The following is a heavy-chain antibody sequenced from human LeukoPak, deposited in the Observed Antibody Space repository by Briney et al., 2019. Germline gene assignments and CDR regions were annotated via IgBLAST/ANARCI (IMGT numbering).Heavy chain of an antibody. Sequence: SETLSLTCTVSGGSISSSSYYWGWIRQPPGKGLEWIGSIYYSGSTYYNPSLKSRVTISVDTSKNQFSLKLSSVTAADTAVYYCARQTTEVGATFGFDYWGQGTLVTVSS. J-gene: IGHJ4*02. CDR3: ARQTTEVGATFGFDY. D-gene: IGHD1-26*01. CDR2: IYYSGST. CDR1: GGSISSSSYY. V-gene: IGHV4-39*01.